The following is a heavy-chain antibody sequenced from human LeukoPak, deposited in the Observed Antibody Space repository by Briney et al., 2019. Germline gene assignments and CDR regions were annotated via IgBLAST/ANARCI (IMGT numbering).Heavy chain of an antibody. J-gene: IGHJ4*02. Sequence: GGSLRLSCAASGFTFSSYSMNWVRQAPGKGLEWVSVITGSGASTYYADSVKGRFTISRDNSKNTLYLQMNSLRAEDTAVYYCAKGNNYGILTGYPDWGQGTLVTVSS. D-gene: IGHD3-9*01. CDR1: GFTFSSYS. CDR3: AKGNNYGILTGYPD. CDR2: ITGSGAST. V-gene: IGHV3-23*01.